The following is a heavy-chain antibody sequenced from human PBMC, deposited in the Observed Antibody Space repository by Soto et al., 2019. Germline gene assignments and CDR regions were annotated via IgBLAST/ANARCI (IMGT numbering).Heavy chain of an antibody. V-gene: IGHV1-69*12. CDR2: IIPIFGTA. CDR3: ARHVPAAGYYYGMDV. J-gene: IGHJ6*02. CDR1: GGTFSSYA. Sequence: QVQLVQSGAEVKKPGSSVKVSCKASGGTFSSYAISWVRQAPGQGLEWMGGIIPIFGTANYAQKFQGRVTITADESTRPAYMELSSLRSEDTAVYYCARHVPAAGYYYGMDVWVQCTTVTVSS. D-gene: IGHD2-2*01.